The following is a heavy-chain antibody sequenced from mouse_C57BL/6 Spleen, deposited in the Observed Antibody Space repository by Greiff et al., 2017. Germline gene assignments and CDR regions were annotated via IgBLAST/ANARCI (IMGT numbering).Heavy chain of an antibody. Sequence: VMLVESGPGLVAPSQCLSISCTASGFSLTSYGVDWVRQPPGKGLEWLGVIWAGGSTNYNSATMSSLSISKDNSKSQVFLKMNSLQTDDTAMYYCAKHTSSHNWYFDVWGTGTTGTVAS. J-gene: IGHJ1*03. CDR2: IWAGGST. D-gene: IGHD1-1*01. CDR3: AKHTSSHNWYFDV. V-gene: IGHV2-9*01. CDR1: GFSLTSYG.